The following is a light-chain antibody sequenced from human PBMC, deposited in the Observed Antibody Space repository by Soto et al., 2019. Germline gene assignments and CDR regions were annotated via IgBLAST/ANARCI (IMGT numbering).Light chain of an antibody. CDR1: QSLLHRDGSTN. Sequence: IVMTQTPLSLSVTPGQPASISCKSSQSLLHRDGSTNLYWYLQKPGQPPQLLIYEVSNRFSGVPDKFMSNGAGTDFTLKISRVEDEDIGVYYCMQRIPLRTFDQGTKVEIK. J-gene: IGKJ1*01. V-gene: IGKV2D-29*01. CDR3: MQRIPLRT. CDR2: EVS.